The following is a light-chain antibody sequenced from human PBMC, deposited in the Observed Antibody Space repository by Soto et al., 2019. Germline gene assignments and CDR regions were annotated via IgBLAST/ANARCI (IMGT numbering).Light chain of an antibody. CDR3: QQRSNWPQWT. CDR1: QSVSSY. CDR2: DAS. J-gene: IGKJ1*01. Sequence: EIVLTQSPATLSLSPGERATLSCRASQSVSSYLAWYQQKPGQAPRLLIYDASNRATGIPARFSGSGSGTDFPLTIRSLEPEDFAVYYCQQRSNWPQWTFGQGTKVEIK. V-gene: IGKV3-11*01.